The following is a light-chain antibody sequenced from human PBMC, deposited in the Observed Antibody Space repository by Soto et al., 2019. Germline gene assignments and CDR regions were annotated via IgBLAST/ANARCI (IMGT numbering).Light chain of an antibody. CDR2: SNH. CDR1: SSNIGSND. CDR3: AAWDDSLNGVV. Sequence: QSVLTQPPSASGTPGQRVTISCSGSSSNIGSNDVNWYQQLPGTAPKLLIYSNHKRPSGVPDRFSGSKSGTSASLAISGLQSEDEADYYCAAWDDSLNGVVFGGGTKVTVL. J-gene: IGLJ2*01. V-gene: IGLV1-44*01.